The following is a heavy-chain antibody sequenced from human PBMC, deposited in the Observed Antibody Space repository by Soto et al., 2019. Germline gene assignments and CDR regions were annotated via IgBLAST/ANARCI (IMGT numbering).Heavy chain of an antibody. Sequence: PSETLSLTCTVSGGSISSSSYYWVWIRQPPGKGLEWIGSIYYSGSTYYNPSLKSRVTISVDTSKNQFSLKLSSVTAADTAVYYCAGGGLGYDILTGYSYYYYYGMDVWGQGTTVTVSS. CDR2: IYYSGST. CDR3: AGGGLGYDILTGYSYYYYYGMDV. D-gene: IGHD3-9*01. J-gene: IGHJ6*02. CDR1: GGSISSSSYY. V-gene: IGHV4-39*01.